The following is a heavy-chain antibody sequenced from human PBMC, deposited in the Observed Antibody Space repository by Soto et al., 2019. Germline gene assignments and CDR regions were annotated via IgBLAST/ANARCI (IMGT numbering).Heavy chain of an antibody. V-gene: IGHV1-18*04. J-gene: IGHJ5*02. CDR2: ISAYNGNT. CDR1: GYTFTSYG. Sequence: ASVKVSCKASGYTFTSYGISWVRQAPGQGLEWMGWISAYNGNTNYAQKLQGRVTMTTDTSTSTAYMELRSLRSDDTAVYYCASSFSYYYDRSGYYYPWGQGTLVTVSS. D-gene: IGHD3-22*01. CDR3: ASSFSYYYDRSGYYYP.